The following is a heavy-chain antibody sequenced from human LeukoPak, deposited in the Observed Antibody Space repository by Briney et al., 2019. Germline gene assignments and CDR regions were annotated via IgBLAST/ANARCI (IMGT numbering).Heavy chain of an antibody. D-gene: IGHD5-18*01. CDR1: GYSFTSYW. J-gene: IGHJ5*02. V-gene: IGHV5-51*01. Sequence: GESLKISCKGSGYSFTSYWIGWVRQMPGKGLEWVGIIYPGDSDTRYSPSFQGQVTISADKSISTAYLQWSSLKASDTAMYYCARRGYTYGPVSRNWLDPWGQGTLVTVSS. CDR2: IYPGDSDT. CDR3: ARRGYTYGPVSRNWLDP.